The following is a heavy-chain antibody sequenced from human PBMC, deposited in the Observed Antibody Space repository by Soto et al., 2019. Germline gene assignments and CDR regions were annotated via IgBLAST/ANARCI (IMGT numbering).Heavy chain of an antibody. Sequence: KTSETLSLTCTVSGGSISSGDYYWSWIRQPPGKGLEWIGYIYYSGSTYYNPSLKSRVTISVDTSKNQFSLKLSSVTAADTAVYYCARVRYYYDSSGYSFDYWGQGTLVTVSS. J-gene: IGHJ4*02. CDR1: GGSISSGDYY. CDR3: ARVRYYYDSSGYSFDY. CDR2: IYYSGST. V-gene: IGHV4-30-4*01. D-gene: IGHD3-22*01.